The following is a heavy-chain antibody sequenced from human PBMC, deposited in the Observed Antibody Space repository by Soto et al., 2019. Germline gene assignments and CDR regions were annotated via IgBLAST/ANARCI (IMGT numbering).Heavy chain of an antibody. CDR1: GFTFSSYG. Sequence: QVQLVESGGGVVQPGRSLRLSCAASGFTFSSYGMHWVRQAPGKGLAWVTVIWYDGSNKYYADSVKGRFTISRDNYKNTLYLQMNSLIAEDTAVYYCARDRGPFTWNDGPHYYYGMDVWGQGTTVTVSS. CDR2: IWYDGSNK. V-gene: IGHV3-33*01. J-gene: IGHJ6*02. CDR3: ARDRGPFTWNDGPHYYYGMDV. D-gene: IGHD1-1*01.